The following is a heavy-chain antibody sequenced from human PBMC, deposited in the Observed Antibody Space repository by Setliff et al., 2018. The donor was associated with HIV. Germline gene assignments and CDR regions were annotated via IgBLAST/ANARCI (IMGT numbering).Heavy chain of an antibody. CDR2: IYSGGST. J-gene: IGHJ3*01. D-gene: IGHD3-10*01. V-gene: IGHV4-4*08. CDR3: ARVRSYGSAYDAFDV. Sequence: PSETLSLTCTVSGGSIGGYYWSWIRQPPGTGLEWLGCIYSGGSTNYNPSLESRVTISIDTSENQFSLRLTSVTAADTAVYYCARVRSYGSAYDAFDVWVPGTMVTVSS. CDR1: GGSIGGYY.